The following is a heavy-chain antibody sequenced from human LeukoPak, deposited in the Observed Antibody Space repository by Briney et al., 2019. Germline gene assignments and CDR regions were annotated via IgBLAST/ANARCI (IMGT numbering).Heavy chain of an antibody. CDR3: ARGLARFHGSANDY. Sequence: SQTLSLTCTVSGGSISSGDYYWSWIRQPPGKGLEWIGYIYYSGSAYYNPSLKSRVTISVDTSKNQFSLKLSSVTAADTAVYYCARGLARFHGSANDYWGQGALVTVSS. V-gene: IGHV4-30-4*01. J-gene: IGHJ4*02. D-gene: IGHD2-2*03. CDR2: IYYSGSA. CDR1: GGSISSGDYY.